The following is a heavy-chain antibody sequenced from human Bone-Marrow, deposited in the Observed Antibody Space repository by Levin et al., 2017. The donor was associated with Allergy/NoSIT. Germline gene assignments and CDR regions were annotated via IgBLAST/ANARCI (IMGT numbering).Heavy chain of an antibody. CDR2: IYYTGGT. Sequence: SETLSLTCTVSGGSFSSSAYYWSWIRHHLGKGLEWIGYIYYTGGTDYNPSLKSRLTISADTSKSQFSLRLTSVTAADTAVYYCARNWGAGRTFDYWGQGTLVTVSS. CDR1: GGSFSSSAYY. D-gene: IGHD7-27*01. CDR3: ARNWGAGRTFDY. J-gene: IGHJ4*02. V-gene: IGHV4-31*03.